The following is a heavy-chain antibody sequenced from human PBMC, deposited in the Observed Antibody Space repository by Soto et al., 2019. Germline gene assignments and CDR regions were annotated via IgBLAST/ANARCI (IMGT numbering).Heavy chain of an antibody. CDR3: ARDPFTDYGDYVSGDAFDI. V-gene: IGHV3-72*01. D-gene: IGHD4-17*01. CDR1: GFTFSDHY. CDR2: TRNKANSYTT. Sequence: GGSLRLSCAASGFTFSDHYMDWVRQAPGKGLEWVGRTRNKANSYTTEYAASVKGRFTISRDDSKNSLYLQMNSLRAEDTAVYYCARDPFTDYGDYVSGDAFDIWGQGTMVTVSS. J-gene: IGHJ3*02.